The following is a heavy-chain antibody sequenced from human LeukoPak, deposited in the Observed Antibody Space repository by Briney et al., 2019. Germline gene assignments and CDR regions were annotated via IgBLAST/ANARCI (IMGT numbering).Heavy chain of an antibody. D-gene: IGHD1-1*01. CDR3: ARGLLPGLFDY. Sequence: SVKVSRKASGGTFSSYAISWVRQAPGQGLEWMGGIIPIFGTANYAQKFQGRVTITTDESTSTAYMVLSSLRSEDTAVYYCARGLLPGLFDYWGQGTLVTVSS. CDR2: IIPIFGTA. J-gene: IGHJ4*02. CDR1: GGTFSSYA. V-gene: IGHV1-69*05.